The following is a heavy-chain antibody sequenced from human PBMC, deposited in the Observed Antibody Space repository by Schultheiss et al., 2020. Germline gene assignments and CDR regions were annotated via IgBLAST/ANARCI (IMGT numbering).Heavy chain of an antibody. CDR2: IGTAGDT. Sequence: GESLKISCAASGFTFSSYGMHWVRQATGKGLEWVSAIGTAGDTYYPGSVKGRFTISRDNAKNSLYLQMNSLRAEDTAVYYCARESTVTSYYYYYGMDVWGQGTTVTVSS. CDR3: ARESTVTSYYYYYGMDV. J-gene: IGHJ6*02. CDR1: GFTFSSYG. D-gene: IGHD4-17*01. V-gene: IGHV3-13*01.